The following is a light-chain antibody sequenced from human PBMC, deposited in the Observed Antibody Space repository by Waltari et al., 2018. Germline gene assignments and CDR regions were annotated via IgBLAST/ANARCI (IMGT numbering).Light chain of an antibody. J-gene: IGKJ4*01. CDR2: DVS. Sequence: IVLTQSPATLSLSPGERATLSCRASQRVDSQLAWYQQKPGQAPRLLIHDVSNRATGVPARFSGSGFGTDFTLTVSRLEPEDSAFYYCQQRYDWPITFGGGTKVEIK. V-gene: IGKV3-11*01. CDR3: QQRYDWPIT. CDR1: QRVDSQ.